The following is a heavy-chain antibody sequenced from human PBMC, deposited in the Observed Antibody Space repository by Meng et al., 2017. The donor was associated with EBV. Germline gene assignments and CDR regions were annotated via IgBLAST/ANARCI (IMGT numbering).Heavy chain of an antibody. CDR3: ARNRGNGDYYFDY. CDR1: GFTFSSYS. CDR2: ISSSSSYI. V-gene: IGHV3-21*01. D-gene: IGHD4-17*01. J-gene: IGHJ4*02. Sequence: EVQLVEAGGGLVKPGGSLSLSCAASGFTFSSYSMNWVRQAPGKGLEWVSSISSSSSYIYYADSVKGRFTISRDNAKNSLYLQMNSLRAEDTAVYYCARNRGNGDYYFDYWGQGTLVTVSS.